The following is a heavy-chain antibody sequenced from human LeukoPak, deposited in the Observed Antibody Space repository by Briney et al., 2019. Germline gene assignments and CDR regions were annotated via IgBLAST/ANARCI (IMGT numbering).Heavy chain of an antibody. CDR1: GFTFSTYS. CDR2: VSPSGGDT. Sequence: GGSLRLSCAASGFTFSTYSMSWVRLAPGKGLEWVSTVSPSGGDTYYADSVKGRFTISRDNSKNTLYLQMNSLRAEDTAVYYCARDGDGGSYYFDYWGQGTLVTVSS. CDR3: ARDGDGGSYYFDY. V-gene: IGHV3-23*01. D-gene: IGHD1-26*01. J-gene: IGHJ4*02.